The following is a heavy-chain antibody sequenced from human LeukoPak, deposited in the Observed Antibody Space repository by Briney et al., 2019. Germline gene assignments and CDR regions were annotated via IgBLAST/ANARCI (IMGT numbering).Heavy chain of an antibody. V-gene: IGHV4-34*01. D-gene: IGHD6-19*01. J-gene: IGHJ6*02. CDR2: INHSGST. Sequence: SETLSLTCAVYGGSFSGYYWSWIRQPPGKGLEWIGEINHSGSTNYNPSLKSRVTISVDTSKNQFSLKLSSVTAADTAVYYCARDRIAVAGNNLYYYYYGMDVWGQGTTVTVSS. CDR1: GGSFSGYY. CDR3: ARDRIAVAGNNLYYYYYGMDV.